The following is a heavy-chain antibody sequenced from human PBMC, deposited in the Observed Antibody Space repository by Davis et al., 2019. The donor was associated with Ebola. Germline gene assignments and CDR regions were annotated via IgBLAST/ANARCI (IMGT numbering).Heavy chain of an antibody. V-gene: IGHV1/OR15-3*02. D-gene: IGHD6-13*01. Sequence: ASVKVSCKASGYTFTGYYMHWVRQAPGQRLEWMGWINAGNGNTKYSQKFQGRVTMTRDTSTSTVYMELSSLRSEDTAVYYCAREQQLTPGTYYYYYGMDVWGQGTTVTVSS. CDR2: INAGNGNT. CDR1: GYTFTGYY. J-gene: IGHJ6*02. CDR3: AREQQLTPGTYYYYYGMDV.